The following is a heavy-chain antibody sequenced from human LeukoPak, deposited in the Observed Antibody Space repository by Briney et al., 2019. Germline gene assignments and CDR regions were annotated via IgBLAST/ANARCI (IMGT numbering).Heavy chain of an antibody. J-gene: IGHJ4*02. V-gene: IGHV4-59*08. CDR2: IYYSGST. CDR1: SGSISSYY. D-gene: IGHD5-18*01. Sequence: SETLSLTCTVSSGSISSYYWSWIRQPPRKGLEWIGYIYYSGSTNYNPSLKSRVTISVDTSKNQFSLKLSSVTAADTAVYYCARRGYSYGYSFDYWGQGTLVTVSS. CDR3: ARRGYSYGYSFDY.